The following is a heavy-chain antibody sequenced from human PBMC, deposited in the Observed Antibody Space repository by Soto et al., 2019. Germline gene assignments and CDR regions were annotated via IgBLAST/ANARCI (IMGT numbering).Heavy chain of an antibody. CDR3: ARRYGPGFDY. D-gene: IGHD4-17*01. J-gene: IGHJ4*02. Sequence: SETLSLTCTVSGGSISSYYWSWIRQPPEKGLEWIGYIYYRGSTNYNPSLKSRVTFSVDPSKNQFSLKLSSVTAADTAVYYCARRYGPGFDYWGQGILVTVSS. CDR1: GGSISSYY. V-gene: IGHV4-59*08. CDR2: IYYRGST.